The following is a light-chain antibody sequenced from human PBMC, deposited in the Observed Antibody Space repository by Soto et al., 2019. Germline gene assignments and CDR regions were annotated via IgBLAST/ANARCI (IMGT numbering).Light chain of an antibody. J-gene: IGLJ3*02. Sequence: QSALTQPRSVSGSPGQSVTISCTGTSSDVVLYNYVSWYQHHPGKAPKLMIYDVSQRPSGVPDRFSGSKSGNTASLTISGLQAEDEADYYCCSYAGSYTWVFGGGTKVTVL. CDR1: SSDVVLYNY. CDR2: DVS. CDR3: CSYAGSYTWV. V-gene: IGLV2-11*01.